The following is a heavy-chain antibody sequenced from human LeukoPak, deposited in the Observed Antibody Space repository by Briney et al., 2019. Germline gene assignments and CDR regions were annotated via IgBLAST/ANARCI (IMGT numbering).Heavy chain of an antibody. J-gene: IGHJ4*02. Sequence: ASVKVSCKASGYTFIGYYMHWVRQAPGQGLEYMGWINPGSGETNYALKFQGRVTMTRDTSISTAYMELSRLRSGDTAVYYCAKVIEGAVAFHYWGQGTLVTVSS. V-gene: IGHV1-2*02. CDR2: INPGSGET. CDR3: AKVIEGAVAFHY. CDR1: GYTFIGYY. D-gene: IGHD6-19*01.